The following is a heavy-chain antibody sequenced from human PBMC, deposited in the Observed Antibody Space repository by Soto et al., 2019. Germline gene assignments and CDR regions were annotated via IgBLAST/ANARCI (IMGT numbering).Heavy chain of an antibody. V-gene: IGHV3-53*04. CDR2: IYSGGST. Sequence: EVQLVESGGGLVQPGGSLRLSCAASGFTVSSNYMSWVRQAPGKGLEWVSVIYSGGSTYYADSVKGRFTISRHNSKNTQYLQMNSLGAAETAVYYGERSGHYDGSGSSGMDVWGQGTTVTVSS. CDR1: GFTVSSNY. D-gene: IGHD3-10*01. J-gene: IGHJ6*02. CDR3: ERSGHYDGSGSSGMDV.